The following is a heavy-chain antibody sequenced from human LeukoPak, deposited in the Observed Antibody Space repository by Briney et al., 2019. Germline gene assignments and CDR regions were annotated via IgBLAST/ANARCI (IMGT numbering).Heavy chain of an antibody. J-gene: IGHJ4*02. Sequence: PGGSLRLSCAASGFTFSSYAMSWVRQAPGKGLEWVSTINGGGVSTHYADSVGGRFTISRDNSKNTLFLQMNSLRDEDTAVYYCAKDLYSNYGPADYWGQGNLVTVSS. CDR1: GFTFSSYA. CDR2: INGGGVST. V-gene: IGHV3-23*01. D-gene: IGHD4-11*01. CDR3: AKDLYSNYGPADY.